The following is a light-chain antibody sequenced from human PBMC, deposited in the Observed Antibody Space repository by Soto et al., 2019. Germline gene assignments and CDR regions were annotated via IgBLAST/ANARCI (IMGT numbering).Light chain of an antibody. CDR2: GAS. J-gene: IGKJ2*01. Sequence: EIVMPQSPAALSVSPGERATLSCRASQSVSSNLAWYQQKPGQAPRLLIYGASTRSTGIPARFSGSGSWTEFTLTISSLQSEDFAVYYCQQYDNWPYTFGQGTKLEIK. CDR3: QQYDNWPYT. CDR1: QSVSSN. V-gene: IGKV3-15*01.